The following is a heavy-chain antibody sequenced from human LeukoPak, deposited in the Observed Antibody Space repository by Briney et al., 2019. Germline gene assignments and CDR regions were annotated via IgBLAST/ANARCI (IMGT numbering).Heavy chain of an antibody. Sequence: GWALRLSYAASGFSFSRCAMHGVRPAPAKGLEGVAVISYDGSNKYYADSVKGRFTISRDNSKNTLYLQMNSLRAEDTAVYYCATLRFLEWSKSAGIYYMDVWGKGTTVTVSS. J-gene: IGHJ6*03. V-gene: IGHV3-30-3*01. CDR1: GFSFSRCA. CDR3: ATLRFLEWSKSAGIYYMDV. CDR2: ISYDGSNK. D-gene: IGHD3-3*01.